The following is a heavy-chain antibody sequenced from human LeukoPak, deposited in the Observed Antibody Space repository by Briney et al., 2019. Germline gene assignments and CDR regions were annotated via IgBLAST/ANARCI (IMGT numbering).Heavy chain of an antibody. J-gene: IGHJ4*02. V-gene: IGHV4-59*12. CDR3: ARDFDTSGYYFHY. Sequence: SETLSLTCPVSGGSISNYYYWTWIRQPPGKGLEWIGYVYYTGSTNFNPSLKSRVTISVDTSKNQFSLKLTSVTAADTAVYYCARDFDTSGYYFHYWGQGTLVTVSS. D-gene: IGHD3-22*01. CDR1: GGSISNYY. CDR2: VYYTGST.